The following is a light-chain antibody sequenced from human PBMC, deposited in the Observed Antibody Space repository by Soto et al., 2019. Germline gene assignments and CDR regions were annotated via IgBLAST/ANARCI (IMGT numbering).Light chain of an antibody. CDR3: QQRSNWPL. Sequence: ETVLTQSPATLSLSPGERATLSCRASQSISNSLAWYQHKPGQAPRLLIYDASNRATGIPARFSGSGSGTDFTPTFSSLGPEDFEVYYCQQRSNWPLFGGGTKVE. CDR2: DAS. V-gene: IGKV3-11*01. J-gene: IGKJ4*01. CDR1: QSISNS.